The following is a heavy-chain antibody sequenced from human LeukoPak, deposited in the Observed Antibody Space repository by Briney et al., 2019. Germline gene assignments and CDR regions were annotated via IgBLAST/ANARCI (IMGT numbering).Heavy chain of an antibody. CDR3: ARDLSVVVAALAF. D-gene: IGHD2-15*01. J-gene: IGHJ4*02. CDR1: GGSISSSNW. V-gene: IGHV4-4*02. Sequence: PSGTLSLTCAVSGGSISSSNWWSWVRQPPGKGLEWIGEIYHSGSTNYNPSLKSRVTISVDKSKNQFSLKLSSVTAADTAVYYCARDLSVVVAALAFWGQGTLVTVSS. CDR2: IYHSGST.